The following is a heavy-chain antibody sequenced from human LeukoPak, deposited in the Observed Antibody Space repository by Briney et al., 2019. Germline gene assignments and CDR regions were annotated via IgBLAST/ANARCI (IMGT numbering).Heavy chain of an antibody. CDR2: IVVGSGNT. V-gene: IGHV1-58*02. Sequence: SVKVSCKASVFTFTSSAMQWVRQARGQRLEWIGWIVVGSGNTNYAQKFQERVTITRDMSTSTAYMELSSLRSEDTAVYYCAAVLYYYDSSGYSYYFDYWGQGTLVTVSS. CDR3: AAVLYYYDSSGYSYYFDY. J-gene: IGHJ4*02. D-gene: IGHD3-22*01. CDR1: VFTFTSSA.